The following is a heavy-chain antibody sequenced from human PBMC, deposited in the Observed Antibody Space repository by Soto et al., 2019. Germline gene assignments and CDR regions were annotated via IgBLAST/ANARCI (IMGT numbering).Heavy chain of an antibody. J-gene: IGHJ4*02. Sequence: TGRSLRLACAACRFSLSGRYMDWVRQAQGKGLKWVGRTRNKTNSYTTEYAASVSGRFTISSDDSKNSLYLQMNSLKTEDTAVYYCARVHTSSYHYFDYWGQGTLVTVS. CDR3: ARVHTSSYHYFDY. CDR2: TRNKTNSYTT. D-gene: IGHD2-2*01. V-gene: IGHV3-72*01. CDR1: RFSLSGRY.